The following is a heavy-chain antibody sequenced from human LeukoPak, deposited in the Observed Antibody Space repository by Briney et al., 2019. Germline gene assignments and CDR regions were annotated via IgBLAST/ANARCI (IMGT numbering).Heavy chain of an antibody. D-gene: IGHD6-13*01. Sequence: SETLSLTCAVYGGSFSGYYWSWIRQPPGKGLEWTGEINHSGSTNYNPSLKSRVTISVDTSKNQFSLKLSSVTAADTAVYYCARAAAPPHSFDYWGQGTLVTVSS. J-gene: IGHJ4*02. CDR3: ARAAAPPHSFDY. V-gene: IGHV4-34*01. CDR2: INHSGST. CDR1: GGSFSGYY.